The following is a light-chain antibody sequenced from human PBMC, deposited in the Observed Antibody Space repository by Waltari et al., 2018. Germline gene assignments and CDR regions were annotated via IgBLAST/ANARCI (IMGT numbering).Light chain of an antibody. CDR3: HSRNGRNNEVV. Sequence: SSELTQGPAVSVALGQTVKITCQGDSLRTSYASWYQLKQGQAPVLVLFGKEKRPSGIPDRFSGYSSGTTSSLTSTGAQAEDEADYYCHSRNGRNNEVVFGGGTKLTVL. J-gene: IGLJ3*02. CDR2: GKE. V-gene: IGLV3-19*01. CDR1: SLRTSY.